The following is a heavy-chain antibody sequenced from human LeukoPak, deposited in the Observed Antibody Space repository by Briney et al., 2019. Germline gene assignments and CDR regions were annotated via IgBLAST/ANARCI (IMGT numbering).Heavy chain of an antibody. CDR2: IYHSGST. CDR3: ARFQAAAAGPIDY. J-gene: IGHJ4*02. CDR1: GGSISSGGYY. Sequence: SETLSLTCTVSGGSISSGGYYWIWLRPPPGKGLQWIGYIYHSGSTYSNPSLKSRVAISLDRSKNPFSLKQSSVTAADTAVYYSARFQAAAAGPIDYWGQGTLVTVSS. D-gene: IGHD6-13*01. V-gene: IGHV4-30-2*01.